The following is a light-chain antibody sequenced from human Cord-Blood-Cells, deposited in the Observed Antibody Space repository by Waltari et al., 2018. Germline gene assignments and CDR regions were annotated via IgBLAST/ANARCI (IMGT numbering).Light chain of an antibody. CDR2: EGS. Sequence: QSALTQPASVSGSPGQSITISCTGTSSDVGSSNLVSWYQQHPGKAPKLMIYEGSKRPSGVSNRFSRSKSGNTASLTISGLQAEDEAGYYCCSYAGSSTWVFGGGTRLTVL. CDR1: SSDVGSSNL. V-gene: IGLV2-23*01. CDR3: CSYAGSSTWV. J-gene: IGLJ3*02.